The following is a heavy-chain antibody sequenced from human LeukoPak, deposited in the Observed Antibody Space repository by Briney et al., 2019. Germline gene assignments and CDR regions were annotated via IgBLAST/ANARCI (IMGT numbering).Heavy chain of an antibody. CDR1: GYSFTNYW. Sequence: GESLKISCKGSGYSFTNYWIGWVRQIPGKGLEGVGIIYPGDSDTRYSPSFQGQVTISADKSINTAYLQWRSLKASDTAMYYCARHTDYYYMDVWGKGTTVTVSS. D-gene: IGHD2-8*02. CDR3: ARHTDYYYMDV. CDR2: IYPGDSDT. V-gene: IGHV5-51*01. J-gene: IGHJ6*03.